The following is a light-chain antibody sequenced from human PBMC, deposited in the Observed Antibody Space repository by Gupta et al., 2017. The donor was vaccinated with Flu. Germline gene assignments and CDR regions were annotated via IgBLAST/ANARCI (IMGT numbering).Light chain of an antibody. CDR1: SGHSSNA. J-gene: IGLJ2*01. Sequence: QIVLTQSPSASASLGASVKLTCTLNSGHSSNAIAWHQQQPEKGPRYLMKVNSDGSHAMGDGIPDRFSGYSSGAERYLTISSLQSEDEADYYCQTWGTGIQIFGGGTKLTVL. CDR2: VNSDGSH. CDR3: QTWGTGIQI. V-gene: IGLV4-69*01.